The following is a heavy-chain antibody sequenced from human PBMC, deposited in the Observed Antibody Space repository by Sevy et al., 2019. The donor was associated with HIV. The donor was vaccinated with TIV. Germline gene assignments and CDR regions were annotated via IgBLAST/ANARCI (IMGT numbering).Heavy chain of an antibody. CDR2: IGSSNSYL. V-gene: IGHV3-21*01. CDR3: ARSYSSSWYILYYFEY. J-gene: IGHJ4*02. Sequence: GGSLRLSCAASGFSFSSYSVSWVRQAPGKGLEWVASIGSSNSYLYYADSVKGRFTISRDNAKNSLFLHMNTLRAEDTAVYYCARSYSSSWYILYYFEYLGQGTPGTVSS. CDR1: GFSFSSYS. D-gene: IGHD6-13*01.